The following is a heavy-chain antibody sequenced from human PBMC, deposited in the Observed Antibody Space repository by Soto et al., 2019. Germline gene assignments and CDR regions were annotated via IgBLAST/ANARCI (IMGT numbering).Heavy chain of an antibody. D-gene: IGHD2-2*01. J-gene: IGHJ4*02. Sequence: SETLSLTCNVSGGSISGYYWSWIRQAPGKGLQWIGYIFHTGSTSYNPSLRSRVTISVDTSKNQFSLNMNSVTAADTAVYYCAKVRRYASGWRYFDYWGQGTLVTVSS. CDR2: IFHTGST. CDR3: AKVRRYASGWRYFDY. V-gene: IGHV4-59*01. CDR1: GGSISGYY.